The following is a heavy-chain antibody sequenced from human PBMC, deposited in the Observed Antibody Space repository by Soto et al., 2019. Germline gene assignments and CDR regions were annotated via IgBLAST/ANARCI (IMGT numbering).Heavy chain of an antibody. Sequence: GGSLRLSCAASGFTFRSYWMHWVRQAPGKGLVWVSRINSDGSSTSYADSVKGRFTISRDNAKNTLYLQMNSLRAEDTAVYYCARSNYYGSGSYYNPLGQGTLVTVSS. CDR2: INSDGSST. CDR1: GFTFRSYW. V-gene: IGHV3-74*01. D-gene: IGHD3-10*01. CDR3: ARSNYYGSGSYYNP. J-gene: IGHJ5*02.